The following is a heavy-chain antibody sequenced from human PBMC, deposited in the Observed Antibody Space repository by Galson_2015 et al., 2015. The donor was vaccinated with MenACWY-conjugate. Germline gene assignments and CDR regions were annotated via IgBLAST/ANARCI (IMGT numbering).Heavy chain of an antibody. V-gene: IGHV3-30*18. CDR1: GFTFSSYG. D-gene: IGHD5-12*01. CDR2: ISYDGSYK. Sequence: SLRLSCAASGFTFSSYGMHWVRQAPGKGLEWVAVISYDGSYKYYADSVKGRFTISRDNSKNTLYLQMNSLRAEDTAVYYCAKGTYSGNDYYYYYGMDVWGQGTTVTVSS. J-gene: IGHJ6*02. CDR3: AKGTYSGNDYYYYYGMDV.